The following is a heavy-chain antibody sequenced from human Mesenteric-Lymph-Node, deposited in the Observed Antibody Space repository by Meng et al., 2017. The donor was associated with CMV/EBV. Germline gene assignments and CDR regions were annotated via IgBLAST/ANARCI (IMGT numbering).Heavy chain of an antibody. J-gene: IGHJ6*02. V-gene: IGHV3-23*03. D-gene: IGHD2-8*01. CDR1: GFTFSSYA. CDR2: IYSGGTST. CDR3: AKEKDARYNYGMDV. Sequence: GESLKISCAASGFTFSSYAMTWVRQAPGKGLEWVSIIYSGGTSTFYADSVRGRFTISRDNSKNILYLQMHSLRAEDTALYYCAKEKDARYNYGMDVWGQGTTVIVSS.